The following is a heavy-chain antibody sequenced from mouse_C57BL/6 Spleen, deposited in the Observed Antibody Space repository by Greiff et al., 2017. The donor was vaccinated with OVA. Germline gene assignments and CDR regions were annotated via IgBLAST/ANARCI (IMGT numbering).Heavy chain of an antibody. CDR3: ARPYYYGSSLYAMDY. CDR2: IDPNSGGT. D-gene: IGHD1-1*01. J-gene: IGHJ4*01. V-gene: IGHV1-72*01. Sequence: QVQLQQPGAELVKPGASVKLSCRASGYTFPSYWMPWVRQGPGRGLGWIGRIDPNSGGTRYNEKFKGKATLTVDKPSSTAYMQLSSLTSEDSAVYYCARPYYYGSSLYAMDYWGQGTSVTVSS. CDR1: GYTFPSYW.